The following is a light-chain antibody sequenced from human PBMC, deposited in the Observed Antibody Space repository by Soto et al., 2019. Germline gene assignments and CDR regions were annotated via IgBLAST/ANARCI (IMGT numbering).Light chain of an antibody. V-gene: IGKV3-15*01. J-gene: IGKJ4*01. Sequence: EIVMTQSPATLSVSPGERATLSCRASQSVSSNLAWYQQKPGQAPRLLIYGASTRATGIPARFSGSGSGTEFTLTISRLQSEDFAVYYCQQYNNWPRRLTFGGGTKVEIK. CDR2: GAS. CDR3: QQYNNWPRRLT. CDR1: QSVSSN.